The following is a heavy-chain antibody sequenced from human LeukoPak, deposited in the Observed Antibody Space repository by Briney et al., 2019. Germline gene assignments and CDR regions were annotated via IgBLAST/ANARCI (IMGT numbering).Heavy chain of an antibody. J-gene: IGHJ6*02. D-gene: IGHD3-3*01. CDR3: AKDLGVVWSGYYGMDV. CDR2: INPNSGDT. CDR1: GYTFTGYY. Sequence: ASVKVSCKASGYTFTGYYINWVRQAPGQGLAWMGWINPNSGDTNYAQRFQGRVTVTRDTSISTAYMELTRLTSDDTAVYFCAKDLGVVWSGYYGMDVWGQGTTVTVSS. V-gene: IGHV1-2*02.